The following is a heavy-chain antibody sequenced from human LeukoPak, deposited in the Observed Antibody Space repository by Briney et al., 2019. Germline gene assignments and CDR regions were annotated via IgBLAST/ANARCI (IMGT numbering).Heavy chain of an antibody. Sequence: SETLSLTCTVSGGSISSSDYYWGWIRQPPGKGLEWIGSIYYGGSTYYNPSLKSRVTISADTSMNQFSLKLNSVTAADTAVYYCVRRTSGSYSDYWGQGTLVTVSS. J-gene: IGHJ4*02. CDR2: IYYGGST. CDR1: GGSISSSDYY. D-gene: IGHD1-26*01. V-gene: IGHV4-39*01. CDR3: VRRTSGSYSDY.